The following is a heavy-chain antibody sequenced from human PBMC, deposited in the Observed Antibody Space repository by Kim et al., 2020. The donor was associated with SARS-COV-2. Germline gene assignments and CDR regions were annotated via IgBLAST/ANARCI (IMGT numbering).Heavy chain of an antibody. CDR3: ARDRGGAGAGTPEY. CDR2: INHSGST. CDR1: GGSFSGYY. V-gene: IGHV4-34*01. Sequence: SETLSLTCAVYGGSFSGYYWSWIRQPPGKGLEWIAEINHSGSTNYNPSLKSRVTISVDTSKNQFSLKLSSVTAADTAVYYGARDRGGAGAGTPEYWGQG. D-gene: IGHD6-19*01. J-gene: IGHJ4*02.